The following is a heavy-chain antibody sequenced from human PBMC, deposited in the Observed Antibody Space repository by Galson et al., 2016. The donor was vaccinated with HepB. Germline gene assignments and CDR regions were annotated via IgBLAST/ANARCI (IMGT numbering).Heavy chain of an antibody. Sequence: SLGLSCAASGFSFSDYHMTWIRQAPGKGLEWLSYITRSGDSVFYAPSVKGRFTVSRDNAKRSLYLEIHNLRDEDTAVYYCTRENPAAYDYWGQGTLVAVSS. CDR2: ITRSGDSV. V-gene: IGHV3-11*01. J-gene: IGHJ4*02. CDR1: GFSFSDYH. D-gene: IGHD6-13*01. CDR3: TRENPAAYDY.